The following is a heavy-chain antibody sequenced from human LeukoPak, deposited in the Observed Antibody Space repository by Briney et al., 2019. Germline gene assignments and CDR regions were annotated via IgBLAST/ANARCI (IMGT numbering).Heavy chain of an antibody. D-gene: IGHD2-8*01. J-gene: IGHJ4*01. CDR3: ATQAWRTHGAGGYHDDC. CDR1: GFTFSTYS. V-gene: IGHV3-48*01. CDR2: ISPGSSTI. Sequence: GGSLRLSCAASGFTFSTYSMIWVRQAPGKGLEWVSYISPGSSTIYYADFAKGRFTISRDDGEKSLYLQMNPLRAEDTAVYYCATQAWRTHGAGGYHDDCWGHGTLVTVSS.